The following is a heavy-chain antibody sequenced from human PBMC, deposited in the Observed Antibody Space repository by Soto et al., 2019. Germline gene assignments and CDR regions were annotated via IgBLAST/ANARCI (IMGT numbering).Heavy chain of an antibody. J-gene: IGHJ4*02. V-gene: IGHV3-48*02. CDR3: ARDRNQLPIFFDY. Sequence: EVQLVESGGNLVQPGGSLRLSCAASGFTFNTYAMKWVRQAPGKGLEWLSYIGGSGITVYYADSVKGRFTISRDNGKNSLYLQMNSLRDEDTAVYFCARDRNQLPIFFDYWGQGTLVTVSP. CDR1: GFTFNTYA. D-gene: IGHD2-2*01. CDR2: IGGSGITV.